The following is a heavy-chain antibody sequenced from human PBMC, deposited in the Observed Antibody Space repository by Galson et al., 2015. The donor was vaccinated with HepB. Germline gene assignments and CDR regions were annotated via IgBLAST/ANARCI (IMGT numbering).Heavy chain of an antibody. Sequence: SLRLSCAASGFTFNSYGMHWVRQAPGKGQEWVAIISYDGSNKYYGDLVKGRFTISRDNSKHTLYLQMNSLRGDDTAVYYCAREGSSGSGTYYPPYYYGLDVWGQGTTVTVSS. CDR3: AREGSSGSGTYYPPYYYGLDV. J-gene: IGHJ6*02. D-gene: IGHD3-10*01. CDR2: ISYDGSNK. V-gene: IGHV3-30*03. CDR1: GFTFNSYG.